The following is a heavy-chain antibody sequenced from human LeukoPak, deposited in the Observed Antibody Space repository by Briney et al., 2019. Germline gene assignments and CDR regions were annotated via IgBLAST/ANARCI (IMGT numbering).Heavy chain of an antibody. Sequence: PGGSLRLSCAASGFTFSSYLMHWVRQAPGKGVVWVSRINSDGSSTSYPDSVKGRFTISRDNAKNTLYLQMNSLRAEDTAVYYCARDNGAAAGDYWGQGTLVTVSS. D-gene: IGHD6-25*01. CDR1: GFTFSSYL. J-gene: IGHJ4*02. CDR2: INSDGSST. V-gene: IGHV3-74*01. CDR3: ARDNGAAAGDY.